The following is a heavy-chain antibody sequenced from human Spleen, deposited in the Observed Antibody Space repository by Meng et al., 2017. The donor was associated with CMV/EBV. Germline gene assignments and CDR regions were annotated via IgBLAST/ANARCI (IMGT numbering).Heavy chain of an antibody. Sequence: SETLSLTCAIYGGSFSGYYCLWIRQPPGKGLEWIGEINQSGDTNYSPSLKGRVTLSVDTSKNQVSLRLSAATAADTAVYYCARLRIPARRVQYGLDAWGQGTTVTVSS. CDR2: INQSGDT. J-gene: IGHJ6*02. D-gene: IGHD6-6*01. CDR3: ARLRIPARRVQYGLDA. V-gene: IGHV4-34*01. CDR1: GGSFSGYY.